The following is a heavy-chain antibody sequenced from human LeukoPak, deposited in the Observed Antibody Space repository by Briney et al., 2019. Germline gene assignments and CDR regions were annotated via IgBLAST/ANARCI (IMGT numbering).Heavy chain of an antibody. Sequence: SETLSLTCTVSGGSINNANYYWGWIRQPPGKGLEWIGSIYYSGSTFYNPSLKSRVTISVDTSKNQFSLKLSSVTAPDTAVYYCARQWILRYFDWKAPAFDIWGQGTMVTVSS. J-gene: IGHJ3*02. D-gene: IGHD3-9*01. CDR1: GGSINNANYY. CDR2: IYYSGST. V-gene: IGHV4-39*07. CDR3: ARQWILRYFDWKAPAFDI.